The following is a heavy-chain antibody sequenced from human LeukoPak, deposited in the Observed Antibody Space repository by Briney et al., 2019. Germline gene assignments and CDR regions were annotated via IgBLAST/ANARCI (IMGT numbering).Heavy chain of an antibody. CDR1: GGSFSGYY. D-gene: IGHD5-18*01. CDR3: ARQAVDTAMVLDYYYYYGMDV. CDR2: INHSGST. Sequence: SETLSLTCAVYGGSFSGYYWSWIRQPPGKGLEWIGEINHSGSTNYNPSLKSRVTISVDTSKNQFSLKLSPVTAADTAVYYCARQAVDTAMVLDYYYYYGMDVWGQGTTVTVSS. J-gene: IGHJ6*02. V-gene: IGHV4-34*01.